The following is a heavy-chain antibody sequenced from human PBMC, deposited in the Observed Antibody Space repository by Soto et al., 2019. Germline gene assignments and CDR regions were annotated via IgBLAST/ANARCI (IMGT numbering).Heavy chain of an antibody. J-gene: IGHJ6*02. CDR3: IQSRCGGDCLQSYASYYYYGMDV. D-gene: IGHD2-21*02. CDR1: AFSLSTGGVG. CDR2: IYWDDDK. Sequence: QITLKESGPPLVKPTQTLTLTCTFSAFSLSTGGVGVGWIRQPPGKALEWLALIYWDDDKRYSPSLRSRLTITKDTYKNQGVLTMTNMDPVDTATYYCIQSRCGGDCLQSYASYYYYGMDVWGQGTTVTVSS. V-gene: IGHV2-5*02.